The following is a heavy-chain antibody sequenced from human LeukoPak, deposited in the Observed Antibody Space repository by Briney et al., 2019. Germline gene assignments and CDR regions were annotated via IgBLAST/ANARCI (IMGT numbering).Heavy chain of an antibody. J-gene: IGHJ6*04. CDR1: GFTFSSYE. V-gene: IGHV3-48*03. CDR3: AQRSGSEYYYYGMDV. CDR2: ISSSGSTI. Sequence: PGGSLRLSCAASGFTFSSYEMNWVRQAPGKGLEWVSHISSSGSTIYYADSVKGRFTISRDNAKNSLYLQMNSLRAEDTAVYYCAQRSGSEYYYYGMDVWGKGTTVTVSS. D-gene: IGHD1-14*01.